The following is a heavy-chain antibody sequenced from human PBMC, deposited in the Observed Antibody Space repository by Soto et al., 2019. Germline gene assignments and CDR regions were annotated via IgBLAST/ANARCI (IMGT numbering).Heavy chain of an antibody. CDR2: IYYSGST. V-gene: IGHV4-39*01. Sequence: SETLSLTCTVSGGSISSSSYYWGLIRQAPGKGLEWIGSIYYSGSTYYNPSLKSRVTISVDTSKNQFSLKLSSVTAADTAVYYCASNPVSDRIAVAGSFDYWGQETLVTVSS. CDR1: GGSISSSSYY. J-gene: IGHJ4*02. CDR3: ASNPVSDRIAVAGSFDY. D-gene: IGHD6-19*01.